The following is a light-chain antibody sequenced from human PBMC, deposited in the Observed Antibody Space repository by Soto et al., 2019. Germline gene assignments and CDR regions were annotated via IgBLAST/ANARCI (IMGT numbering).Light chain of an antibody. V-gene: IGLV2-23*01. CDR3: CSYERSRVV. CDR2: EDT. Sequence: QSALTQPASVTGSPGQSITISCTGTSSDVGSYYLVSWYQQHPGKAPKLIIYEDTKRPSGVSNRFSGSKSGNTASLTISGLQAEDEADYHCCSYERSRVVFGGGTNLTVL. CDR1: SSDVGSYYL. J-gene: IGLJ2*01.